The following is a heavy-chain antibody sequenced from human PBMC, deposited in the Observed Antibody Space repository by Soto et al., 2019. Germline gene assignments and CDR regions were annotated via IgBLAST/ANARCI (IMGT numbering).Heavy chain of an antibody. CDR3: ARDPGYYYDSSGYLFDY. CDR1: GYTFTGYY. V-gene: IGHV1-2*02. CDR2: INPNSGGT. Sequence: ASVKVSCKASGYTFTGYYMHWVRQAPGQGLEWMGWINPNSGGTNYAQKFQGRVTMTRDTSISTAYMELSRLRSDDTAVYYCARDPGYYYDSSGYLFDYWGQGTLVTVSS. J-gene: IGHJ4*02. D-gene: IGHD3-22*01.